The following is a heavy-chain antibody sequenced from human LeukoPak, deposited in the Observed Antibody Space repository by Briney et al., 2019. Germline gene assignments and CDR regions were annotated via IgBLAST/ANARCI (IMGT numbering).Heavy chain of an antibody. D-gene: IGHD1-26*01. CDR1: GGSISSSSYY. J-gene: IGHJ4*02. V-gene: IGHV4-39*01. CDR3: ASPSGPSDY. CDR2: VYYSGST. Sequence: SENLSLTCTVSGGSISSSSYYWGWIRQPPGKGLEWIGSVYYSGSTYYNPSLKSRVTISVDTSKNQFSLKLSSVTAADTAVYYCASPSGPSDYWGQGTLVTVSS.